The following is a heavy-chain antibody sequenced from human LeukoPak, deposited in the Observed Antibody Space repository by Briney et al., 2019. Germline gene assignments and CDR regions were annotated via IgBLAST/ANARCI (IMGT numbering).Heavy chain of an antibody. J-gene: IGHJ4*02. D-gene: IGHD3-10*02. CDR1: GFTFSGYW. V-gene: IGHV3-7*01. Sequence: GGSLRLSCAASGFTFSGYWMTWVRQAPGKGLEWVANIKQDGSEKNYVDSVKGRFTISRDNAKNSLYLQMNSLRAEDTAVYYCAREVVYYVIKSYFDYWGQGTLVTVSS. CDR3: AREVVYYVIKSYFDY. CDR2: IKQDGSEK.